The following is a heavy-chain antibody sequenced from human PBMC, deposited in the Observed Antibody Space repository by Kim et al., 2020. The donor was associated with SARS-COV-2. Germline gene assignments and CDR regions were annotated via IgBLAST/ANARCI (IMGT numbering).Heavy chain of an antibody. D-gene: IGHD4-17*01. V-gene: IGHV4-39*01. Sequence: PSLKSRVTISVDTSKNQFSLKLSSVTAADTAVYYCASQIGHDYGDYYFDYWGQGTLVTVSS. J-gene: IGHJ4*02. CDR3: ASQIGHDYGDYYFDY.